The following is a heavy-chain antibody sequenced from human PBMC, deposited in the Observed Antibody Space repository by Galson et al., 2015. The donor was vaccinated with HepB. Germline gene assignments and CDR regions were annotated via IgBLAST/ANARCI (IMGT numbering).Heavy chain of an antibody. CDR3: ARPAVGYDFWSGYYVWGD. D-gene: IGHD3-3*01. CDR1: GYTFTSYY. CDR2: INPSGGSA. Sequence: SVKVSCKASGYTFTSYYLHWVRQAPGQGFEWMGIINPSGGSASYAQKFQGRVIMTRDTSSSTVFMALRSPRSEDTAVYYCARPAVGYDFWSGYYVWGDWGQGTLVTVSS. V-gene: IGHV1-46*01. J-gene: IGHJ4*02.